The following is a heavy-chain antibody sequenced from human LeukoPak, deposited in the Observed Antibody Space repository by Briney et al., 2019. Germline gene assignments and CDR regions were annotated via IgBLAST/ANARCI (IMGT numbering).Heavy chain of an antibody. CDR2: INPNSGGT. V-gene: IGHV1-2*02. D-gene: IGHD3-3*01. Sequence: ASVKVSCKASGYTFTGYYMHWVRQAPGQGLEWMGWINPNSGGTNYAQKFQGRVTMTRDTSISTAYMELSRLRSDDTAVYYCARDMTPVYYDFWSGYSDYYYGMDVWGQGTTVTVSS. CDR1: GYTFTGYY. CDR3: ARDMTPVYYDFWSGYSDYYYGMDV. J-gene: IGHJ6*02.